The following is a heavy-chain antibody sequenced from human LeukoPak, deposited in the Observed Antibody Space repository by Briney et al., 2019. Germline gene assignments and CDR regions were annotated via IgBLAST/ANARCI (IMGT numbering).Heavy chain of an antibody. CDR1: GFTFSSYS. CDR3: ARDKIVPTAFDY. CDR2: ISSSSSYI. Sequence: GGSLRLSCAAPGFTFSSYSMNWVRQAPGKGLEWVSSISSSSSYIYYADSVKGRFTISRDNAKNSLYLQMNSLRAEDTAVYYCARDKIVPTAFDYWGQGTLVTVSS. D-gene: IGHD2/OR15-2a*01. J-gene: IGHJ4*02. V-gene: IGHV3-21*01.